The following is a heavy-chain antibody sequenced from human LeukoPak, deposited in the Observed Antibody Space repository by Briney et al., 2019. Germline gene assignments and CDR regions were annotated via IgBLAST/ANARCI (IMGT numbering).Heavy chain of an antibody. CDR1: GFIFSGYD. J-gene: IGHJ3*02. CDR3: AKDIKQSIVGATGGAFDI. Sequence: PGGSLRLSCAASGFIFSGYDLHWVRQAPDKGLEWVAYIGKRGSEKYYADSVKGRFTISRDNAKNSLYLQMNSLRAEDTALYYCAKDIKQSIVGATGGAFDIWGQGTMVTVSS. D-gene: IGHD1-26*01. CDR2: IGKRGSEK. V-gene: IGHV3-30*02.